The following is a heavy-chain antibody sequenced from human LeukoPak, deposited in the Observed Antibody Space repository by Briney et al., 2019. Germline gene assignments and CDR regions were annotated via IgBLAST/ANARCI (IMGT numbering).Heavy chain of an antibody. J-gene: IGHJ5*02. V-gene: IGHV4-34*01. D-gene: IGHD2-2*01. Sequence: SETLSLTCAVYGGSFSGYYWSWIRQPPGKGREWIGEINHSGSTNYNPSLKSGVTISVDTSKNQFSLKLSSLPPADTAVYYCARGLLRGWYQLLPPNCFDPWGQGTLVTVSS. CDR2: INHSGST. CDR1: GGSFSGYY. CDR3: ARGLLRGWYQLLPPNCFDP.